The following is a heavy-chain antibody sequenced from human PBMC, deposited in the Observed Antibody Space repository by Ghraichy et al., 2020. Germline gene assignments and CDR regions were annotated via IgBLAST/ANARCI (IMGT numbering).Heavy chain of an antibody. CDR3: ASWATVTVDAFDI. CDR2: IYYSGST. V-gene: IGHV4-39*01. CDR1: GGSISSSSYY. J-gene: IGHJ3*02. D-gene: IGHD4-11*01. Sequence: SETLSLTCTVSGGSISSSSYYWGWIRQPPGKGLEWIGSIYYSGSTYYNPSLKSRVTISVDTSKNQFSLKLSSVTAADTAVYYCASWATVTVDAFDIWGQGTMVTVSS.